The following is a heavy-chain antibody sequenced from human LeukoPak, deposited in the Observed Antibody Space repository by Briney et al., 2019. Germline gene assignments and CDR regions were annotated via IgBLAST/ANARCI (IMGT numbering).Heavy chain of an antibody. CDR3: AKDRGFPPSSSPGDY. Sequence: GGSLRLSCAASGFTFSSYAMSWVRQAPGKGLEWVSAISGSGGSAYYAGSVKGRFTISRDNSKDTLYLQMNSLRAEDTAVYYCAKDRGFPPSSSPGDYWGQGTLVTVSS. V-gene: IGHV3-23*01. J-gene: IGHJ4*02. CDR2: ISGSGGSA. D-gene: IGHD6-6*01. CDR1: GFTFSSYA.